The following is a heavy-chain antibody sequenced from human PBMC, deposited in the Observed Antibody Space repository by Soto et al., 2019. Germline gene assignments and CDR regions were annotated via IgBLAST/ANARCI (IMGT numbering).Heavy chain of an antibody. Sequence: ASVKVSCKASGYTFTRSLMHWVRQAPGQSLEWMGWINIGTGYTKISQRFQGRVSFAGDTSASTAYMELSSLRSEDSAVYYCARTDNVGYYPYFGQGTLVTVSS. V-gene: IGHV1-3*04. CDR1: GYTFTRSL. CDR3: ARTDNVGYYPY. CDR2: INIGTGYT. J-gene: IGHJ4*02. D-gene: IGHD3-3*01.